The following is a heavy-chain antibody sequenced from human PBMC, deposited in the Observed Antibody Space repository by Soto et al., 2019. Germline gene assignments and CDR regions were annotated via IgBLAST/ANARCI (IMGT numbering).Heavy chain of an antibody. V-gene: IGHV1-69*12. Sequence: VQLVQSGAEVKKPGSSVKVSFKASGGTFSSYAISWVRQAPGQGLEWMGGIIPIFGTANYAQKFQGRVTITADESTSTAYMELSSLRSEDTAVYYCARFGRVGATIHYYYGMDVWGQGTTVTVSS. CDR3: ARFGRVGATIHYYYGMDV. CDR2: IIPIFGTA. CDR1: GGTFSSYA. D-gene: IGHD1-26*01. J-gene: IGHJ6*02.